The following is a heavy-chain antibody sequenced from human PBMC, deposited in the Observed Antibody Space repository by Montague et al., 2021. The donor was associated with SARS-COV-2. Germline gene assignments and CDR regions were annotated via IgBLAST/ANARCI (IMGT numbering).Heavy chain of an antibody. J-gene: IGHJ5*02. CDR3: ARQILTMVRGVPRNWFDP. CDR2: IYSSGST. V-gene: IGHV3-66*04. D-gene: IGHD3-10*01. Sequence: SLRLSCAASGFTVSSNYMTWVRQAPRKGLEWVSLIYSSGSTFYADSVQGRFTTSRDDSNNTLYLHMNSLRAEDTAVYYCARQILTMVRGVPRNWFDPWGQGTLVTVSS. CDR1: GFTVSSNY.